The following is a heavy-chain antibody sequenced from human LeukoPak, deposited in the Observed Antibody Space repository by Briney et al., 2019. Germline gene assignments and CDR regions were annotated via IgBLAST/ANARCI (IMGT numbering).Heavy chain of an antibody. J-gene: IGHJ4*02. V-gene: IGHV4-30-4*01. Sequence: PSETLSLTCTVSGGSISSGDYYWSWIRQPPGKGLEWIGYIYYSGSTYYNSSLKSRVTISVDTSKNQFSLKLSSVTAADTAVYYCTRENEYYFDYCDQGTLVTVSS. CDR3: TRENEYYFDY. CDR1: GGSISSGDYY. CDR2: IYYSGST.